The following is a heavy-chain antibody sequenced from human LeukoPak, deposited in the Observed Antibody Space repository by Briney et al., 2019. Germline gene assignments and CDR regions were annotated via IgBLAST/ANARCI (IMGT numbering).Heavy chain of an antibody. D-gene: IGHD3-16*01. CDR3: ARETYSYTLGGYSFDL. Sequence: SETLSLTCTVSGGSIGSYFWSWIRQPLGKRLEWMGYIYYSGTTNYNPSLKSRVTMSMDRSKNQFSLELTSVTAADTAVYYCARETYSYTLGGYSFDLWGRGTLVTVSS. CDR1: GGSIGSYF. J-gene: IGHJ2*01. V-gene: IGHV4-59*01. CDR2: IYYSGTT.